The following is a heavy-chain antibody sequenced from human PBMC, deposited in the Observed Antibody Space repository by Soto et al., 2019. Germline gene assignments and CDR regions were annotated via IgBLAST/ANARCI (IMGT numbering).Heavy chain of an antibody. CDR2: IYYSGNT. CDR1: GGSISSGDYY. CDR3: AREPADGTRLDP. D-gene: IGHD2-2*01. J-gene: IGHJ5*02. Sequence: QVQLQESGPGLVKPSQTLSLTCTVSGGSISSGDYYWSWIRQPPGKGLEWIGYIYYSGNTYYSASLKSRVTISVDTPKNQFSLKLSSVTAAYTAVYYCAREPADGTRLDPWGQGTLVTVSS. V-gene: IGHV4-30-4*01.